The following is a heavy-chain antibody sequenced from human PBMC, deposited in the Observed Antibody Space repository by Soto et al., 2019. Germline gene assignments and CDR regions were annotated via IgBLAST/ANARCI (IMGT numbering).Heavy chain of an antibody. CDR2: IYYSGST. V-gene: IGHV4-59*01. CDR3: ARIVGATKDGWFDP. J-gene: IGHJ5*02. CDR1: GGSISSYY. Sequence: KTSETLSLTCTVSGGSISSYYWSWIRQPPGKGLEWIGYIYYSGSTNYNPSLKSRVTISVDTSKNQFSLKLSSVTAADTAVYYCARIVGATKDGWFDPWGQGTLVTVSS. D-gene: IGHD1-26*01.